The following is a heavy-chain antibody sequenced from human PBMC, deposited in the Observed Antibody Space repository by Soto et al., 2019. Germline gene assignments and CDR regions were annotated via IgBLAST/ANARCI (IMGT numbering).Heavy chain of an antibody. CDR1: GFTFSSYG. D-gene: IGHD3-22*01. V-gene: IGHV3-30*18. CDR2: ISYDGSNK. J-gene: IGHJ4*02. CDR3: AKETYYYDSSGYYYFDY. Sequence: GGSLRLSCAASGFTFSSYGMHWVRQAPGKGLEWVAVISYDGSNKYYADSVKGRFTISRDNSKNTLYLQMNSLRAEDTAVYYCAKETYYYDSSGYYYFDYWGQGTLVTVSS.